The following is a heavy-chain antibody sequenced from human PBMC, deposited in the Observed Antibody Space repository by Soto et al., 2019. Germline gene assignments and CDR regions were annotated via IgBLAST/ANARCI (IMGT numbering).Heavy chain of an antibody. D-gene: IGHD2-8*02. CDR1: GYIFTSYG. CDR2: ISPYNGDT. V-gene: IGHV1-18*04. Sequence: QVQLVQSGAEVKKPGASVKVSCKASGYIFTSYGLNWVRQAPGQGLEWMGWISPYNGDTKYAQIFQGRVTMTTDTSTSTAYMELRSLRSDDTAVYYCAKALQGPAGVVHWGQGTLVTVSS. J-gene: IGHJ4*02. CDR3: AKALQGPAGVVH.